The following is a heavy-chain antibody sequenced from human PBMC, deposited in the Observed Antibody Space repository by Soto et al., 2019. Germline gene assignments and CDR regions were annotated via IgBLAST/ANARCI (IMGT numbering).Heavy chain of an antibody. CDR2: ISGSGGST. CDR3: AKLCCSSTSCYVDYYYYYMDV. CDR1: GFTFSSYA. V-gene: IGHV3-23*01. D-gene: IGHD2-2*01. Sequence: GGSLRLSCAASGFTFSSYAMSWVRQAPGKGLEWVSAISGSGGSTYYADSVKGRFTISRDNSKNTLYLQMNSLRAEDTAVYYCAKLCCSSTSCYVDYYYYYMDVWGRGTTVTVSS. J-gene: IGHJ6*03.